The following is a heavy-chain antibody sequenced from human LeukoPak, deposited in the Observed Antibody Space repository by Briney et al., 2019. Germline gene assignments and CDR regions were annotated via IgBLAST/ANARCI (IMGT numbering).Heavy chain of an antibody. D-gene: IGHD4-17*01. J-gene: IGHJ4*02. Sequence: SETLSLTCAVYGGSFSGYYWSWIRQPPGKGLEWIGEINHSGSTNYNPSLKSRVTISVDTSKNQFSLKLSSVTAADTAVYYCARLLPYRNYWGQGTLVTVSS. CDR3: ARLLPYRNY. V-gene: IGHV4-34*01. CDR2: INHSGST. CDR1: GGSFSGYY.